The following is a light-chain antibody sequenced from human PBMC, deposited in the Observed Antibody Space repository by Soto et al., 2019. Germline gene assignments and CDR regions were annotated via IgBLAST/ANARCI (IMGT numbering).Light chain of an antibody. CDR1: QSVSNNY. CDR2: GAS. V-gene: IGKV3-20*01. J-gene: IGKJ1*01. CDR3: QQYGSSGT. Sequence: DIVLTQSPGTLSLSPGERATHSCRASQSVSNNYLAWYQQKPGQAPRLLIYGASNRATSIPDRFSGSGSGTDFTLTISRLEPEDFAVYYCQQYGSSGTFGQGTKVDIK.